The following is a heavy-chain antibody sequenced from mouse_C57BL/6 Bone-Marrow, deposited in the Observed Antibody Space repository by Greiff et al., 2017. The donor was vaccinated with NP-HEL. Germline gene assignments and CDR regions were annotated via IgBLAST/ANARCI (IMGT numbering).Heavy chain of an antibody. CDR3: ARAPSYYGSSHWYFDV. CDR2: ISDGGSYT. CDR1: GFTFSSYA. D-gene: IGHD1-1*01. V-gene: IGHV5-4*01. Sequence: EVQVVESGGGLVKPGGSLKLSCAASGFTFSSYAMSWVRQTPEKRLEWVATISDGGSYTYYPDNVKGRFTISRDNAKNNLYLQMSHLKSEDTAMYYCARAPSYYGSSHWYFDVWGTGTTVTVSS. J-gene: IGHJ1*03.